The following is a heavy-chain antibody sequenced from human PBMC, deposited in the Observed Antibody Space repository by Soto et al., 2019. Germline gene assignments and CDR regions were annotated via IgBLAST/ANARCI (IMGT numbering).Heavy chain of an antibody. J-gene: IGHJ6*02. CDR1: GFTLSDLY. V-gene: IGHV3-72*01. D-gene: IGHD2-2*01. CDR3: ARVGVPEEDIVGVPDLDV. CDR2: SRNKANHYAT. Sequence: GGSLRLSCSVSGFTLSDLYMDWVRQAPGKGLEWVGRSRNKANHYATYYADSVKGRFTISRDNSKNTLYLQMNSLRAEDTAVYYCARVGVPEEDIVGVPDLDVWGQGTTVTVSS.